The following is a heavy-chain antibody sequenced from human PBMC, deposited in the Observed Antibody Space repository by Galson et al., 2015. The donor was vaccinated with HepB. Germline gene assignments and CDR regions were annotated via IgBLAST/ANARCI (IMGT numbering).Heavy chain of an antibody. CDR2: INAGNGNR. Sequence: SVKVSCKASGYTFTNYAMHWVRQAPGQRLESMGWINAGNGNRKYSQKFQGRVAITRDTSASTAYMELSSLRSEDTAVYYCARDVHYYDSSGRLDYWGQGTLVTVSS. CDR1: GYTFTNYA. CDR3: ARDVHYYDSSGRLDY. V-gene: IGHV1-3*01. J-gene: IGHJ4*02. D-gene: IGHD3-22*01.